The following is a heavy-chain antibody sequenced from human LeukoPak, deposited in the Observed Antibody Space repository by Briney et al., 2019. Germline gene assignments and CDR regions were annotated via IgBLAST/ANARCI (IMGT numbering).Heavy chain of an antibody. CDR3: ARDSLYAIDY. J-gene: IGHJ4*02. Sequence: PGGSLRLSCAASGFTFSDYWMTWVRQAPGKGLEWVANIKQDGSEKYYVDSVKGRFTISRDNAKNSLYLQMNSLRAEDTAVYYCARDSLYAIDYWGQGTLVTVSS. CDR2: IKQDGSEK. CDR1: GFTFSDYW. V-gene: IGHV3-7*01. D-gene: IGHD2-8*01.